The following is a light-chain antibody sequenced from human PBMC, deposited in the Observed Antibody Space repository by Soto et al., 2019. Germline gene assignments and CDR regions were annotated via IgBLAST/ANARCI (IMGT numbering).Light chain of an antibody. V-gene: IGKV1D-12*01. Sequence: DIQMAQAPSSVSASVGDGVTITWRASQSISSWLAWYQQKPGKAPKLLIYAASSLQSGVPSRFSGSGSGTAFTLTISSLQPEDFATYYCQQANSFPRTFGQGTKVDIK. J-gene: IGKJ1*01. CDR1: QSISSW. CDR3: QQANSFPRT. CDR2: AAS.